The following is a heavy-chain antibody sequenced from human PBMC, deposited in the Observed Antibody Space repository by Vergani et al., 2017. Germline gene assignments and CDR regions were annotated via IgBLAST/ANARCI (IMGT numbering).Heavy chain of an antibody. Sequence: QVQLVQSGAEVKKPGASVKVSCKASGYTFTSSDINWVRQATGQGLEWMGWMNPNRGNTGYAQKFQGRVTITRNTSISTAYMELSSLRSEDTAVYYCARASRWVLLRKHYGMDVWGQGTTVTVSS. CDR1: GYTFTSSD. V-gene: IGHV1-8*03. J-gene: IGHJ6*02. CDR3: ARASRWVLLRKHYGMDV. D-gene: IGHD2-15*01. CDR2: MNPNRGNT.